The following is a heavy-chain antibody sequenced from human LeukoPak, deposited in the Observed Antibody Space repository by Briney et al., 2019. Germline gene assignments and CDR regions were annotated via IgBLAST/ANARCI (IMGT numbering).Heavy chain of an antibody. CDR2: IGTSSSSI. V-gene: IGHV3-21*01. CDR1: GFTLSTYS. CDR3: AKVSETYWYFDL. J-gene: IGHJ2*01. Sequence: PGGSLRLSCAASGFTLSTYSMNWVSQDPGDGLEWVSSIGTSSSSIYYADSVSGRFTISRDNAKNSLYLQMNSLRAEDTAVYYCAKVSETYWYFDLWGRGTLVTVSS.